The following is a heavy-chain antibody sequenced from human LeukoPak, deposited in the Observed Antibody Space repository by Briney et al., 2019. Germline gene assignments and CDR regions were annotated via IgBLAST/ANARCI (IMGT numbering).Heavy chain of an antibody. J-gene: IGHJ6*02. CDR3: ARGDDFWSGYYSAPYYYYYGMDV. V-gene: IGHV4-34*01. CDR2: INPSGST. CDR1: GGSFSGYY. Sequence: SETLSLTCAVYGGSFSGYYWSWIRQPPGKGLEWIGEINPSGSTNYNPSLKSRVTISVDTSKNQFSLKLSSVTAADTAVYYCARGDDFWSGYYSAPYYYYYGMDVWGQGTTVTVSS. D-gene: IGHD3-3*01.